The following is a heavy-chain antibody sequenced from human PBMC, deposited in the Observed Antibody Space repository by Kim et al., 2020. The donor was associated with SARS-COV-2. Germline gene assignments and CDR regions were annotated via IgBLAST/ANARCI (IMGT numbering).Heavy chain of an antibody. CDR1: GYSFTSYW. CDR2: IYPGDSDT. Sequence: GESLKISCKGSGYSFTSYWIGWVRQMPGKGLEWMGIIYPGDSDTRYSPSFQGQVTISADKSISTAYLQWSSLKASDTAMYYCARRGHYYGSGVLLYNWFDPWGQGTLVTVSS. J-gene: IGHJ5*02. CDR3: ARRGHYYGSGVLLYNWFDP. V-gene: IGHV5-51*01. D-gene: IGHD3-10*01.